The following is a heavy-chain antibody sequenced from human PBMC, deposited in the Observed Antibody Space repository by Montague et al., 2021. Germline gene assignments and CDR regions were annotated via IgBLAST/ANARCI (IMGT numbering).Heavy chain of an antibody. J-gene: IGHJ4*02. CDR1: GFTFSSYN. Sequence: SLRLSCAASGFTFSSYNMNWFRQAPGKGLEWVSSIISSSSYIYYADSVKGRFTISRDNAKNSLYLQMNSLRAEDTTVYYCARDVSGYDLGLPKFEYWGQGTLVTVCS. D-gene: IGHD5-12*01. V-gene: IGHV3-21*01. CDR2: IISSSSYI. CDR3: ARDVSGYDLGLPKFEY.